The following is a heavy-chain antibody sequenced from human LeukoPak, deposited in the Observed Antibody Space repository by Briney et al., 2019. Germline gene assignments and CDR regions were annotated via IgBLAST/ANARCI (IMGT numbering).Heavy chain of an antibody. Sequence: GGSLRLSCAASGFTFSSYSMNWVRQAPGKGLEWVSSISSSSSYIYYADSVKGRFTISRDNAKNSLYLQMNSLRAEDTAVYYCARVTRFLGWLTVDYWGRGTLVTVSS. V-gene: IGHV3-21*01. D-gene: IGHD3-3*01. CDR1: GFTFSSYS. CDR3: ARVTRFLGWLTVDY. CDR2: ISSSSSYI. J-gene: IGHJ4*02.